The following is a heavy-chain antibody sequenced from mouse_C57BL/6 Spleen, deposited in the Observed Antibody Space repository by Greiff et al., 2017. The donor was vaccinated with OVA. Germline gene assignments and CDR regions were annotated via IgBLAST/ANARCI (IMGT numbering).Heavy chain of an antibody. J-gene: IGHJ3*01. D-gene: IGHD1-1*01. Sequence: EVQLQQSGPELVKPGASVKISCKASGYTFTDYYMNWVKQSHGKSLEWIGDINPNNGGTSYNQKFKGKATLTVDKSSSTAYMELRSLTSEDSAVYYCARSLGSSPLFAYWGQGTLVTVSA. CDR3: ARSLGSSPLFAY. CDR1: GYTFTDYY. V-gene: IGHV1-26*01. CDR2: INPNNGGT.